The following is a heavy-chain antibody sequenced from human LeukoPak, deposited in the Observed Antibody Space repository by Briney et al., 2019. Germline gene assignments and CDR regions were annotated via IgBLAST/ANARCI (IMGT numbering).Heavy chain of an antibody. CDR2: ISYDGTTK. CDR3: ARGYRQWLVRDYFDY. J-gene: IGHJ4*02. D-gene: IGHD6-19*01. Sequence: GGSLRLSCEASGFTFRNYPVHWVRQAPGKGLEWVTVISYDGTTKYYADSVKGRFTISRDNSKNTLYLQMGSLRAEDMAVYYCARGYRQWLVRDYFDYWGQGTLVTVSS. CDR1: GFTFRNYP. V-gene: IGHV3-30*14.